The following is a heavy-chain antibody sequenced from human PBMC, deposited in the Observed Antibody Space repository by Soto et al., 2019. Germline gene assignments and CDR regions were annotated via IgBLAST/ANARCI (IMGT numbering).Heavy chain of an antibody. J-gene: IGHJ4*02. V-gene: IGHV2-5*02. D-gene: IGHD6-19*01. CDR3: AHSVVAGLGYYFDY. CDR1: GFSLSSTRVA. Sequence: QITLKESGPTLVKPTQTLTLTCTFSGFSLSSTRVAVGWIRQPPGKALEWLALIYWDDDKRYSPFLKSRLTITKHTSKNQVVLTMTNMDPVDTATYYCAHSVVAGLGYYFDYWGQGTRVTVSS. CDR2: IYWDDDK.